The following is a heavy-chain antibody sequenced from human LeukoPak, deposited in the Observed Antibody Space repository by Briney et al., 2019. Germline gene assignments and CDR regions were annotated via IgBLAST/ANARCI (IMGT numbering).Heavy chain of an antibody. Sequence: GGSLRLSCAASGFTFSSYSMNWVRQAPGKGLEWVSYISSSSTIYYADSVKGRFTISRDNAKNSLYLQMNSLRAEDTAVYYCARDLDYGDLQDWGQGTLVTVSS. V-gene: IGHV3-48*04. D-gene: IGHD4-17*01. CDR3: ARDLDYGDLQD. CDR1: GFTFSSYS. CDR2: ISSSSTI. J-gene: IGHJ1*01.